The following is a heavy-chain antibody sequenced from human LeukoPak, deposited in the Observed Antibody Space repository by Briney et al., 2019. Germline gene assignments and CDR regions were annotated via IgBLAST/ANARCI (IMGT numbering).Heavy chain of an antibody. D-gene: IGHD5-12*01. CDR1: GFTFSSYA. CDR2: ISGSGGST. V-gene: IGHV3-23*01. Sequence: GGSLRLSCAASGFTFSSYAMSWVRQAPGKGLEWVSAISGSGGSTYYADSVKGRFTISRDNSKNTLYLQMNSLRAEDTAVYYCAEDSVAHYYYYYMDVWGKGTTVTVSS. J-gene: IGHJ6*03. CDR3: AEDSVAHYYYYYMDV.